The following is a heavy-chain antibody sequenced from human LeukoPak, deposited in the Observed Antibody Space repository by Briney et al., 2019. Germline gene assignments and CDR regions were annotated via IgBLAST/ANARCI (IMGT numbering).Heavy chain of an antibody. J-gene: IGHJ3*02. D-gene: IGHD3-22*01. Sequence: SVKVSCKASGGTFSSYAISWVRQAPGQGLEWMGRIIPILGIANYAQKFQGRVTITADKSTSTAYMELSSLRSEDTVVYYCANYYYDSSGYYLQVNAFDIWGQGTMATVSS. CDR1: GGTFSSYA. CDR2: IIPILGIA. CDR3: ANYYYDSSGYYLQVNAFDI. V-gene: IGHV1-69*04.